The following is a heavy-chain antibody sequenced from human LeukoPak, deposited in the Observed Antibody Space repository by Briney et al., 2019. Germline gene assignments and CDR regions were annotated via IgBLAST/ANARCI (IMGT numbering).Heavy chain of an antibody. V-gene: IGHV1-2*02. D-gene: IGHD2-2*02. CDR1: GYTFTGYY. CDR2: INPNSGGT. Sequence: ASVKVSCNASGYTFTGYYMHWVRQAPGQGLEWMGWINPNSGGTNYAQKFQGRVTMTRDTSISTAYMELSRLRSDDTAVYYCARVRGYCSSTSCYILAYWGQGTLVTVSS. CDR3: ARVRGYCSSTSCYILAY. J-gene: IGHJ4*02.